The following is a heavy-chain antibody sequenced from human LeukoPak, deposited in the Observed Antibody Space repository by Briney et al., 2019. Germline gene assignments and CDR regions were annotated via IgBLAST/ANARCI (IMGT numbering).Heavy chain of an antibody. CDR2: ISWNSGSI. D-gene: IGHD1-26*01. Sequence: PGRSLRLSCAASGFTFDDYAMHWVRQAPGKGLEWVSGISWNSGSIGYADSVKGRFTISRDNAKNSLYLQMNSLRAEDTALYYCAKEGGSYPTDAFDIWGQGTMVTVSS. J-gene: IGHJ3*02. V-gene: IGHV3-9*01. CDR1: GFTFDDYA. CDR3: AKEGGSYPTDAFDI.